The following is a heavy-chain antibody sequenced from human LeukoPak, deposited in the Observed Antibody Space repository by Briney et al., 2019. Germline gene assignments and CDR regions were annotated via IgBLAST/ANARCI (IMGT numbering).Heavy chain of an antibody. CDR1: GFTFSGYG. V-gene: IGHV3-23*01. CDR2: ISGSGGST. J-gene: IGHJ4*02. Sequence: PGGSLRLSCAASGFTFSGYGMSWVRQAPGKGLEWVSAISGSGGSTYYADSVKGRFTISRDNSRNTMYLQMNSLRAEDAAVYYCAKAPVTSCRGAFCYPFDSWGQGTVVTVSS. CDR3: AKAPVTSCRGAFCYPFDS. D-gene: IGHD2-15*01.